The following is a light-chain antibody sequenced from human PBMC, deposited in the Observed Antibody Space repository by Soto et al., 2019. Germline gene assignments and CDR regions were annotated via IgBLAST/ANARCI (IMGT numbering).Light chain of an antibody. J-gene: IGLJ3*02. Sequence: QSALTQPASVSGSPGQSITISCTGTSSDVGTYYYVSWYQHRPGKAPKLMIYDVSYRPSGVSNRFSGSKSANTASLTISGLQAEDEADYYCSSYTTRSTQVFGGGTKLTVL. CDR3: SSYTTRSTQV. CDR1: SSDVGTYYY. V-gene: IGLV2-14*01. CDR2: DVS.